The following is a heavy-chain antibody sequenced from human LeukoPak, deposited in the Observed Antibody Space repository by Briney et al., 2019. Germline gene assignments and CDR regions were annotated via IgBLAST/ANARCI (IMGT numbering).Heavy chain of an antibody. CDR1: GFTFTSYS. Sequence: HAGGSLRLSCAASGFTFTSYSMNWVRQAPGKGLEWVSTISGGGGSTYYADSVKGRFTISRGNSKNTLYLQVNSLRAEDTAVYYCAKGGKWDVTPFDYWGQGTLVTVSS. CDR3: AKGGKWDVTPFDY. CDR2: ISGGGGST. D-gene: IGHD1-26*01. V-gene: IGHV3-23*01. J-gene: IGHJ4*02.